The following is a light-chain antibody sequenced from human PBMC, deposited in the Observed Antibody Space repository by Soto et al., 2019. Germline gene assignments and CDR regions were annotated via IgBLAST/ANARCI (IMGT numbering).Light chain of an antibody. CDR3: QQRGN. CDR1: QSVSSY. V-gene: IGKV3-11*01. Sequence: EVVLTQSPATLSLSPGERATLSCRASQSVSSYLAWYQQKPGQAPRLLIYDASNRATDIPARFSGSGSGTDFTLTINSLEPEDFAVYYCQQRGNFGQGTKVEIK. CDR2: DAS. J-gene: IGKJ2*01.